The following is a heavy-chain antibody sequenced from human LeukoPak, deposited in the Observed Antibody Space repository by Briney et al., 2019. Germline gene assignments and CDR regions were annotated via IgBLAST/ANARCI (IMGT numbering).Heavy chain of an antibody. CDR3: ARGQGATVPQVGKNWFDP. Sequence: SETLSLTCAVYIDSFSNYHWNWIRQTPAKGMEWIGEVNESGGTNISPSLRSRVILSVDTSKNQFSLKLISVTAADTAIYYCARGQGATVPQVGKNWFDPWGQGTRVTVSS. CDR1: IDSFSNYH. CDR2: VNESGGT. V-gene: IGHV4-34*01. J-gene: IGHJ5*02. D-gene: IGHD1-26*01.